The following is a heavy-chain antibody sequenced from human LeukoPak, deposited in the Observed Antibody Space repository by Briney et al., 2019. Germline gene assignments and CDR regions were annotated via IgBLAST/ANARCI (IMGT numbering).Heavy chain of an antibody. Sequence: SETLSLTCTVSVGSMRSHYWSWIRQPPGKGLEWIGYIYYSGSTNYNPSLKSRVTISADTSKNQFSLKLSSVTAADTAVYYCARGIMIFGVAQFDSWGQGTLVTVSS. D-gene: IGHD3-3*01. J-gene: IGHJ4*02. V-gene: IGHV4-59*11. CDR2: IYYSGST. CDR1: VGSMRSHY. CDR3: ARGIMIFGVAQFDS.